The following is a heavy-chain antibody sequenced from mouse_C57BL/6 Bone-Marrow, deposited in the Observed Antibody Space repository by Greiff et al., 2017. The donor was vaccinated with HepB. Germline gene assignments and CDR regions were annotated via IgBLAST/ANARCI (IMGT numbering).Heavy chain of an antibody. V-gene: IGHV14-4*01. Sequence: VQLQQSGPELVRPGASVKLSCTASGFNIKDDYMHWVKQRPEQGLEWIGWIDPENGDTEYASKFQGKATITADTSSNTAYLQLSSLTSEDTAVYYCTKGIYDGPLRGYFDVWGTGTTVTVSS. J-gene: IGHJ1*03. CDR1: GFNIKDDY. CDR2: IDPENGDT. D-gene: IGHD2-3*01. CDR3: TKGIYDGPLRGYFDV.